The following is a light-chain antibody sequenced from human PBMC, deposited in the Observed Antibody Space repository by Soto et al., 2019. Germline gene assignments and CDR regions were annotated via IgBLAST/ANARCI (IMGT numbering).Light chain of an antibody. J-gene: IGLJ2*01. CDR2: EGS. V-gene: IGLV2-23*01. Sequence: QSALTQPASVSGSPGQSITLPCTRTSSGVGNYNLVSWYQHRPGKAPKLIIYEGSQRPSGVSDRFSGSKSGNTASLTISGLRAEDEADYYCSSYAGAVVFGGGTKLTVL. CDR3: SSYAGAVV. CDR1: SSGVGNYNL.